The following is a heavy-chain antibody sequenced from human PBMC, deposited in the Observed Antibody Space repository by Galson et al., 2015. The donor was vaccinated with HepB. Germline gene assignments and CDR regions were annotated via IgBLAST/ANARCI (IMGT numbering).Heavy chain of an antibody. CDR1: GYTFTSYG. V-gene: IGHV1-18*04. CDR3: ARGKYSSSWYGGDYYYGMDV. CDR2: ISAYNGNT. J-gene: IGHJ6*02. D-gene: IGHD6-13*01. Sequence: SVKVSCKASGYTFTSYGISWVRQAPGQGLEWMGWISAYNGNTNYAQKLQGRVTMTTDTSTSTAYMELRSLRSDDTAVYYCARGKYSSSWYGGDYYYGMDVWGQGTTVTVSS.